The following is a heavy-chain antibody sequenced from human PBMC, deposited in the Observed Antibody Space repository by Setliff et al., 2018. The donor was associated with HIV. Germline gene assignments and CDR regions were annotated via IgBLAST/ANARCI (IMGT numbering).Heavy chain of an antibody. CDR2: INHSGST. Sequence: SSETLSLTCAVYGGSFSGYYWSWIRQPPGKGLEWIGEINHSGSTNYNPSPKSRVAISVDTSKNQFSVKLSSVTAADTAVYYCARGRHYSSSAPFAIDFWGQGMLVTVSS. J-gene: IGHJ4*02. V-gene: IGHV4-34*01. CDR3: ARGRHYSSSAPFAIDF. CDR1: GGSFSGYY. D-gene: IGHD6-6*01.